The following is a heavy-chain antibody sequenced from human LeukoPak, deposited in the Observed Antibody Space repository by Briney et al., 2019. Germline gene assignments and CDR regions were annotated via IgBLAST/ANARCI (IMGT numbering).Heavy chain of an antibody. Sequence: SSETLSLTCAVHGASFSGYSWSWVRQPPGKGLEWIGEVSRVGNTIYNPSPKSRVTISIDTSTTQFSLRLTSVTVADTAVYFCARERVVSDYNWFDPWGQGTLVTVSS. CDR1: GASFSGYS. D-gene: IGHD6-25*01. V-gene: IGHV4-34*01. CDR3: ARERVVSDYNWFDP. CDR2: VSRVGNT. J-gene: IGHJ5*02.